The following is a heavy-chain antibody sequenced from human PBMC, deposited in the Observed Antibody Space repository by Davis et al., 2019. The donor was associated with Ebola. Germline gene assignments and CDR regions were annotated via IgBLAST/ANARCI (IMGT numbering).Heavy chain of an antibody. CDR2: ISAYNGNT. D-gene: IGHD2-15*01. CDR3: ARGIGGLYYYYGMDV. CDR1: GYTFTSYG. J-gene: IGHJ6*02. V-gene: IGHV1-18*01. Sequence: AASVKVSCKASGYTFTSYGISWVRQAPGLGLEWMGWISAYNGNTNYAQKLQGRVTMTTDTSTSTAYMELRSLRSDDTAVYYCARGIGGLYYYYGMDVWGQGTTVTVSS.